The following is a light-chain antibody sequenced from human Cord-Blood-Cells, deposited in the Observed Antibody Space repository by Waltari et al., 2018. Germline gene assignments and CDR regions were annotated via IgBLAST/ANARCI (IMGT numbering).Light chain of an antibody. Sequence: QSVLTQPPSASGTPGQRVTLSCSGSSSNTGSNYVYWYQQLPGTAPKLPIYRNKQRPSGVPDRFSGSKSGTSASLAISGLRSEDEADYYCAAWDDSLSGRVFGGGTKLTVL. V-gene: IGLV1-47*01. J-gene: IGLJ3*02. CDR1: SSNTGSNY. CDR2: RNK. CDR3: AAWDDSLSGRV.